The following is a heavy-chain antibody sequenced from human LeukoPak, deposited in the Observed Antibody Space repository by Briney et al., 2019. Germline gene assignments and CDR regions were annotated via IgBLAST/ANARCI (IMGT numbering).Heavy chain of an antibody. V-gene: IGHV1-3*01. Sequence: ASVKVSCTASGYTFTSYAMHWVRQAPGQRLEWMGWINAGNGNTKYSQKFQGRVTITRDTSASTAYMELSSLRSEDTAVYYCARGFTAAGTDWFDPWGQGTLVTVSS. CDR2: INAGNGNT. J-gene: IGHJ5*02. D-gene: IGHD6-13*01. CDR3: ARGFTAAGTDWFDP. CDR1: GYTFTSYA.